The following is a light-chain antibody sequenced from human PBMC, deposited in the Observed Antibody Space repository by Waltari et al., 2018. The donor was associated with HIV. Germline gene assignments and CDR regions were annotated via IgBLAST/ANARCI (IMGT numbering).Light chain of an antibody. CDR3: HQYGSATYT. CDR2: GAS. Sequence: EIVLTQSPATLSLSPGDRATLSCRASQSVSSGFLAWYQQQRGQAPRLLIYGASTRAKGIPDRFSGGGSGTDFTLTISSLDPEDFAVYYCHQYGSATYTFGQGTKLDIK. J-gene: IGKJ2*01. CDR1: QSVSSGF. V-gene: IGKV3-20*01.